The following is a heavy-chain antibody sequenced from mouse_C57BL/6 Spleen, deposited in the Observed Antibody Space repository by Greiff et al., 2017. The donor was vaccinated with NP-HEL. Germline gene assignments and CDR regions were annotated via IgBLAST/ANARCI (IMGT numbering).Heavy chain of an antibody. D-gene: IGHD2-4*01. V-gene: IGHV1-80*01. CDR1: GYAFSSYW. CDR3: ARSYYDYAWFAC. J-gene: IGHJ3*01. CDR2: IYPGDGDT. Sequence: QVHVKQSGAELVKPGASVKISCKASGYAFSSYWMNWVKQRPGKGLEWIGQIYPGDGDTNYNGKFKGKATLTADKSSSTAYMQLSSLASEDSAVYFCARSYYDYAWFACWGQGTLVTVSA.